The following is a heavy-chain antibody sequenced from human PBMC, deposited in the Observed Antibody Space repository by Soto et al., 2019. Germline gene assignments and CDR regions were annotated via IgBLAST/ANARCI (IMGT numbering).Heavy chain of an antibody. J-gene: IGHJ6*02. Sequence: QVQLQESGPVLVKPSQTLSLTCSVSSDSMNSGGYYWSWIRQHPGKGLEWIGYIYYTGYTYYNPSLKIRVTISVDTSKNQFSLNLTSVTSAETAVYYCARRGGSSSGYYYYAMYVWGQGTTVTVS. CDR2: IYYTGYT. D-gene: IGHD6-6*01. V-gene: IGHV4-31*03. CDR1: SDSMNSGGYY. CDR3: ARRGGSSSGYYYYAMYV.